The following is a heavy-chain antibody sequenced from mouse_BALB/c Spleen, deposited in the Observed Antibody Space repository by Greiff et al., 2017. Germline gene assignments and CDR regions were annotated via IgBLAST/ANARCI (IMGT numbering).Heavy chain of an antibody. CDR2: ISSGGSYT. J-gene: IGHJ4*01. V-gene: IGHV5-9-4*01. D-gene: IGHD1-1*01. CDR3: ARHYYGSSPYAMDY. CDR1: GFTFSSYA. Sequence: EVHLVESGGGLVKPGGSLKLSCAASGFTFSSYAMSWVRQSPEKRLEWVAEISSGGSYTYYPDTVTGRFTISRDNAKNTLYLEMSSLRSEDTAMYYCARHYYGSSPYAMDYWGQGTSVTVSS.